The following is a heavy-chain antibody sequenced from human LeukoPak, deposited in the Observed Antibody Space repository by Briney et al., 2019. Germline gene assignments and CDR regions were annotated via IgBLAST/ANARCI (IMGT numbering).Heavy chain of an antibody. Sequence: ASLKDSCKVSEYTRTELSMHWVRQAPGKGLEWLGGFDPEDGETIYAQKFQGRVTMTEDTSTDTAYMELSSLRSEDTAVYYCATVLARIMITFGFRFDPWGQGTLVTVSS. J-gene: IGHJ5*02. CDR1: EYTRTELS. V-gene: IGHV1-24*01. D-gene: IGHD3-16*01. CDR3: ATVLARIMITFGFRFDP. CDR2: FDPEDGET.